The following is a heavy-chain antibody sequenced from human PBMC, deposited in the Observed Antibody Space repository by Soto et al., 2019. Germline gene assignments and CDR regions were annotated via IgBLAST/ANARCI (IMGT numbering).Heavy chain of an antibody. V-gene: IGHV3-21*01. CDR1: GFTFSSYS. CDR2: ISSSSSYI. Sequence: GGSLRLSCAASGFTFSSYSMNCVRQAPGKGLEWVSSISSSSSYIYYADSVKGRFTISRDNAKNSLYLQMNSLRAEDTAVYYCARDHFCCFDPWGQGTLGTVSS. D-gene: IGHD3-3*02. J-gene: IGHJ5*02. CDR3: ARDHFCCFDP.